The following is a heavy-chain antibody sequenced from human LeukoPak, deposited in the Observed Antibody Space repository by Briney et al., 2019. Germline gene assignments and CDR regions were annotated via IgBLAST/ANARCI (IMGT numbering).Heavy chain of an antibody. J-gene: IGHJ4*02. CDR3: ARHGYGNTWLDY. Sequence: SETLSLTCTVSGGSISSYYWSWIRQPPGKGLEWIGYIYYSGSTNYNPSLKSRVTISVDTSKNQFSLKLSSVTAADTAVYYCARHGYGNTWLDYWGQGTLVTVSS. D-gene: IGHD6-13*01. V-gene: IGHV4-59*08. CDR1: GGSISSYY. CDR2: IYYSGST.